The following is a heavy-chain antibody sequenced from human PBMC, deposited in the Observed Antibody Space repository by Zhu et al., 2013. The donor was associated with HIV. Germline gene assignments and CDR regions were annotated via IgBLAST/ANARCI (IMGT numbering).Heavy chain of an antibody. CDR3: AKGYHYYDSSGYYCNYFDY. CDR2: ISYDGSNK. J-gene: IGHJ4*02. V-gene: IGHV3-30*18. D-gene: IGHD3-22*01. CDR1: GFTLSSYG. Sequence: VQLVESGGGVVQPGRSLRLSCAASGFTLSSYGMHWVRQAPGKGLEWVAVISYDGSNKYYADSVKGRFTISRDNSKNTLYLQMNSLRAEDTAVYYCAKGYHYYDSSGYYCNYFDYWGQGTLVTVSS.